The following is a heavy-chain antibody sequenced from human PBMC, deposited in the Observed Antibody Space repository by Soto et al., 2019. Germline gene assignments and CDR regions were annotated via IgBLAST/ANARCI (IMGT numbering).Heavy chain of an antibody. CDR3: AREVVAAYYYYYYSGMDV. V-gene: IGHV3-30*03. J-gene: IGHJ6*02. D-gene: IGHD2-15*01. CDR2: ISYDGSSK. Sequence: PSGSLRLFCAASWFTFSTYRIHWVRQAPGKGLEWVALISYDGSSKYYADSVQGRFTISRDNAKHTLYLQMNSLRAEDTAVYYCAREVVAAYYYYYYSGMDVWGQGTTVTVSS. CDR1: WFTFSTYR.